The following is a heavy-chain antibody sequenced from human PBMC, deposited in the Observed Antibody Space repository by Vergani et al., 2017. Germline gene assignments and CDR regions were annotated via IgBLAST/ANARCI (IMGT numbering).Heavy chain of an antibody. J-gene: IGHJ6*02. Sequence: QVQLVQSGAEVKKPGSSVKVSCKASGGTFSSYAISWVRQAPGQWLEWMGRIIPIFGTANYAQKFQGRVTITADESTRTAYMELSSLRSEDTAVYYCASTQDCSSTSGYTDYYYYGMDVWGQGTTVTVS. CDR3: ASTQDCSSTSGYTDYYYYGMDV. CDR2: IIPIFGTA. V-gene: IGHV1-69*13. D-gene: IGHD2-2*02. CDR1: GGTFSSYA.